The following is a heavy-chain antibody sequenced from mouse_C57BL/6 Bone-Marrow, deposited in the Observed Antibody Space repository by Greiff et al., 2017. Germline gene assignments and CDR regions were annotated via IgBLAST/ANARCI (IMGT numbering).Heavy chain of an antibody. Sequence: EVKVEESGPELAKPGDSVKISCKASGYSFTGYFMNWVMQSHGKSLEWIGRINPYNGDTFYNQKFKGKATLTVDKSSSTAHMELRSLTSEDSAVYYCASYYYGYDSFGYWGQCTPLPVSS. CDR3: ASYYYGYDSFGY. D-gene: IGHD2-2*01. V-gene: IGHV1-20*01. J-gene: IGHJ2*01. CDR2: INPYNGDT. CDR1: GYSFTGYF.